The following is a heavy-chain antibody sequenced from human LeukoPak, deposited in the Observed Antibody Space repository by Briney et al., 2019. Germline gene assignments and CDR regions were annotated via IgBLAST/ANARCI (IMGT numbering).Heavy chain of an antibody. V-gene: IGHV4-34*01. CDR2: INHSGST. CDR1: GGSFSGYY. J-gene: IGHJ4*01. Sequence: PSETLSLTCAVYGGSFSGYYWSWIRQPPGKGRDGIGEINHSGSTNYNPSLKSRVTISVDTSRNQFSLKLTSVTAADTAVYYCARLVGARPPLHYWGRGTLVTVSS. CDR3: ARLVGARPPLHY. D-gene: IGHD1-26*01.